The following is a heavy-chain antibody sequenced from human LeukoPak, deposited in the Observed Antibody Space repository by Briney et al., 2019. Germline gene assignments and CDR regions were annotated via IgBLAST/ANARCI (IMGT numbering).Heavy chain of an antibody. D-gene: IGHD6-19*01. CDR2: ISYDGSNK. CDR1: GFTFTSYA. CDR3: ARDMEQWLVQDWYFDL. V-gene: IGHV3-30-3*01. Sequence: GRSLRPSSAASGFTFTSYAMHWVRQAPRKGLEWVAVISYDGSNKYYADSVKGRFIISRDNSKNTLYLQMNILRAEDTAVYYCARDMEQWLVQDWYFDLWGRGTLVTVSS. J-gene: IGHJ2*01.